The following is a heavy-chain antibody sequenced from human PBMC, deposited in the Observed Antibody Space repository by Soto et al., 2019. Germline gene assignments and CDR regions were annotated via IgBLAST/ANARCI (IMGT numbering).Heavy chain of an antibody. D-gene: IGHD6-13*01. CDR3: ARYSSSWTNWFDP. CDR2: INPNSGGT. V-gene: IGHV1-2*02. Sequence: ASVKVSCKASGYTFTGYYMHWVRQAPGQGLEWMGWINPNSGGTNYAQKFQGRVTMTRDTSISTAYMELSRLRSDDTAVYYCARYSSSWTNWFDPWGQGTLVTVSS. J-gene: IGHJ5*02. CDR1: GYTFTGYY.